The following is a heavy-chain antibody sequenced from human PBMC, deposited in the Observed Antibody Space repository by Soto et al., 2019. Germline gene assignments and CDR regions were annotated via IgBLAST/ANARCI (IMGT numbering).Heavy chain of an antibody. V-gene: IGHV3-21*01. D-gene: IGHD2-15*01. Sequence: EVQLVESGGGLVKPGGSLRLSCAASGFTFSSYSMNWVRQAPGKGLEWVSSISSSSSYIYYADSVKGRFTISRDNAKNSLDLQMNSLRAEDTAVYYCAREGYCSGGSCFYSDYYYYYMDVWGKGTTVTVSS. CDR3: AREGYCSGGSCFYSDYYYYYMDV. CDR1: GFTFSSYS. J-gene: IGHJ6*03. CDR2: ISSSSSYI.